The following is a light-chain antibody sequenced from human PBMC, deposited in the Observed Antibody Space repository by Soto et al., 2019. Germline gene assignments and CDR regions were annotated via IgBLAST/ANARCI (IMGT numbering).Light chain of an antibody. Sequence: IVMTQSPSTLSMSPGERATLSCRASQSVSTNLAWYQQKPGQPPRLLIYGASSRATGIPDRFSGSGSGTDFTLTISRLEPEDFAVFYCQHYDSLPITFGQGTRLEIK. V-gene: IGKV3-20*01. CDR2: GAS. CDR3: QHYDSLPIT. J-gene: IGKJ5*01. CDR1: QSVSTN.